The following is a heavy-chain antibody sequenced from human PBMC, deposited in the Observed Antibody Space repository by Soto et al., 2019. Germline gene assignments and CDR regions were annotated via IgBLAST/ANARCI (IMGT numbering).Heavy chain of an antibody. V-gene: IGHV4-59*01. CDR3: ARWGYDILTGYYLGPAFDI. CDR1: GGSISSYD. Sequence: SETLCLTCTVSGGSISSYDGSWIRQPPGKGLEWIGYIYYSGSTNYNPSLKSRVTISVDTSKNQFSLKLSSVTAADTAVYYCARWGYDILTGYYLGPAFDIWGQGTMVTVSS. CDR2: IYYSGST. J-gene: IGHJ3*02. D-gene: IGHD3-9*01.